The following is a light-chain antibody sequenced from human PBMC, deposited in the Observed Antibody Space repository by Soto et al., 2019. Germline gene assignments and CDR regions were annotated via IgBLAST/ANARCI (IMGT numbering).Light chain of an antibody. J-gene: IGKJ5*01. CDR3: QQRSNWPPIT. Sequence: EIVLTQSPGTLSLSPGERATLSCRASQSLSINSLAWYQQKPCQSPRLLVYGASTRDTGIPDRFRGSGSGTDFALTISSLEPEDFAVYYCQQRSNWPPITFGQGTRLEIK. CDR1: QSLSINS. V-gene: IGKV3D-20*02. CDR2: GAS.